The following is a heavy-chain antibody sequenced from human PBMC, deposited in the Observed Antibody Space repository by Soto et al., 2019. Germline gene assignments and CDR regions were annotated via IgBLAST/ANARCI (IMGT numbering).Heavy chain of an antibody. V-gene: IGHV5-10-1*01. CDR1: GYSFTSYW. J-gene: IGHJ3*02. CDR3: ARRQWPSLDAFDI. CDR2: IDPSDSYT. Sequence: EVQLVQSGAEVKKPGESLRISCKGSGYSFTSYWISWVRQMPGKGLEWMGRIDPSDSYTNYSPSFEGNVTISADKSISTAYRQWSSLKASDTAMYYCARRQWPSLDAFDIWGQGTMVTVSS. D-gene: IGHD6-19*01.